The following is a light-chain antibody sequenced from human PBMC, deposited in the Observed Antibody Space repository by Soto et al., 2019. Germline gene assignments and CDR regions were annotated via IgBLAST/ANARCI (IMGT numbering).Light chain of an antibody. V-gene: IGLV1-51*01. CDR2: DDN. CDR3: GSWDSSLSAYV. Sequence: QSVLTQPPSASGTPGQRVTISCSGSSSNIGSSNVNWYRQFPGTAPKFLIYDDNKRPSGIPDRFSGSKSGTSATLGITGFQTGDEADYYCGSWDSSLSAYVFGTGTKVTVL. CDR1: SSNIGSSN. J-gene: IGLJ1*01.